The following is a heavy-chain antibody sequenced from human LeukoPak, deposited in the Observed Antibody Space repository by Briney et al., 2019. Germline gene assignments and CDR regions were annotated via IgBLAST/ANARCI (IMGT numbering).Heavy chain of an antibody. V-gene: IGHV3-7*01. CDR1: GFMFSNYW. D-gene: IGHD3-10*01. CDR3: ARDFFYMVRGVIGGMDV. J-gene: IGHJ6*02. Sequence: GGSLRLSCAASGFMFSNYWMTWVRQAPGKGLEWVANIKEDGSEKYCVDSVKGRFTISRDNAKNSLYLQMNSLRDEDTAVYYCARDFFYMVRGVIGGMDVWGQGTTVTVSS. CDR2: IKEDGSEK.